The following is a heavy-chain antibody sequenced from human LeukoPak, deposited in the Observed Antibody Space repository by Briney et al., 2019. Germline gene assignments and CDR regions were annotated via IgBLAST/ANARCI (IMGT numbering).Heavy chain of an antibody. CDR1: GFTFSSYE. CDR2: ISSSGSTI. V-gene: IGHV3-48*03. D-gene: IGHD3-10*01. CDR3: ARAQPQFHYGSGSYQYYFDY. Sequence: GGSLRLSCAASGFTFSSYEMNWGRQAPGKGLEWGSYISSSGSTIYYADSVKGRFTISRDNAKNPLYLQMNSLRAEDTAVYYCARAQPQFHYGSGSYQYYFDYWGQGTLVTVSS. J-gene: IGHJ4*02.